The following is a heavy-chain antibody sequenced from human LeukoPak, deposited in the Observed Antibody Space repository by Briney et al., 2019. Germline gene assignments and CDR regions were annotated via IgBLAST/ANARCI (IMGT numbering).Heavy chain of an antibody. Sequence: ASVKVSCKASGYTFTSYGISWVRQATGQGPEWMGWMNPSSGDTGYAQKFQGRVTFTRDTSTNTAYMELSTLTSDDTAVYYCAKSLYFYDRSNYRYYYYMDVWAAGTTATVSS. V-gene: IGHV1-8*03. J-gene: IGHJ6*03. D-gene: IGHD3-22*01. CDR1: GYTFTSYG. CDR2: MNPSSGDT. CDR3: AKSLYFYDRSNYRYYYYMDV.